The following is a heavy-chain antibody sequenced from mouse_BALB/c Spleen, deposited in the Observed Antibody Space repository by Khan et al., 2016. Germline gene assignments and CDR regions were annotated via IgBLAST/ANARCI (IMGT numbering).Heavy chain of an antibody. CDR3: ARRNYYGSWRFDY. D-gene: IGHD1-1*01. Sequence: QVQLQQSGAELAKPGASVKMSCKASGFTFTSYWMNWVKQRPGQGLEWIGHINPSTGYTENNQKFKDKATLTADKSSRTAYMQLSRLTSEDSAVYYCARRNYYGSWRFDYWGQGTTLTVSS. V-gene: IGHV1-7*01. CDR1: GFTFTSYW. CDR2: INPSTGYT. J-gene: IGHJ2*01.